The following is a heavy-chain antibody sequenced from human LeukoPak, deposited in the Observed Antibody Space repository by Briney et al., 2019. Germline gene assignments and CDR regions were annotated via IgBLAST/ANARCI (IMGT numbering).Heavy chain of an antibody. CDR2: IYSDGNT. J-gene: IGHJ4*02. V-gene: IGHV3-53*01. CDR3: ARNWFSTYFDH. CDR1: GFTVSSNY. Sequence: GGSLRLSCAASGFTVSSNYMSWVRQAPGKGLEWVSLIYSDGNTYYADSVKGRFTVSRDNSKNTLYLQMNSLRAEDTAVYFCARNWFSTYFDHWGQGTLVTVSS. D-gene: IGHD3-10*01.